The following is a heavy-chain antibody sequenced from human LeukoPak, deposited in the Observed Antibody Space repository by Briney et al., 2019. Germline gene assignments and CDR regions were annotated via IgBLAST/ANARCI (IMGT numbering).Heavy chain of an antibody. Sequence: SETLSLTCTVSGGSITNYYWSWIRQPPGKGLEWIGYIFYNGNTNFNPSLKSRVTISVDTSKNQFSLRLSSVTAADTAVYYCARQASWLPYFDLWGRGSLVTVSS. CDR1: GGSITNYY. CDR2: IFYNGNT. V-gene: IGHV4-59*08. D-gene: IGHD5-12*01. CDR3: ARQASWLPYFDL. J-gene: IGHJ2*01.